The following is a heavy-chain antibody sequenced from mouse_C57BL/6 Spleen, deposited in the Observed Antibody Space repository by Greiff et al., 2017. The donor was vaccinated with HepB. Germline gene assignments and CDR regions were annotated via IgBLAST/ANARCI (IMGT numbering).Heavy chain of an antibody. V-gene: IGHV1-5*01. CDR3: TRQDIYGSSYGRFAY. CDR1: GYTFTSYW. J-gene: IGHJ3*01. Sequence: VQLQQSGTVLARPGASVKMSCKTSGYTFTSYWLHWVKQRPGQGLEWIGAIYPGNSDTSYNQKFKGKAKLTAVTSASTAYMELSSLTNEDSAVYYCTRQDIYGSSYGRFAYWGQGTLVTVSA. D-gene: IGHD1-1*01. CDR2: IYPGNSDT.